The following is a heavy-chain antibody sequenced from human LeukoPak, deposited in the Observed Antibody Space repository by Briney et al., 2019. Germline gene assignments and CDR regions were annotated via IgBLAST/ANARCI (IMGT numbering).Heavy chain of an antibody. CDR2: MNPNSGNT. Sequence: ASVKVSCKASGYTFTSYDINWVRQATGQGLEWMGWMNPNSGNTGYAQKFQGRVTMTRNTSISTAYMELSSLRSEDTAVYYCATDLVGATLWVVYWGQGTLVTVSS. CDR3: ATDLVGATLWVVY. V-gene: IGHV1-8*01. CDR1: GYTFTSYD. D-gene: IGHD1-26*01. J-gene: IGHJ4*02.